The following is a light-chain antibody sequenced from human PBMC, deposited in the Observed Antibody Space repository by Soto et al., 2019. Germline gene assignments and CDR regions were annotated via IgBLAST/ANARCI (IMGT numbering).Light chain of an antibody. CDR2: AAS. CDR3: QKTDSFPLY. J-gene: IGKJ4*01. Sequence: DIQMTQSPSTLSGSVLYMVTITFRASQTISIWLAWYQQTPGKAPELLIFAASSMQSGVPSRFSGRGSGTEFTLTIDSLQPEDFATYYCQKTDSFPLYFGGGTKVDIK. V-gene: IGKV1-12*01. CDR1: QTISIW.